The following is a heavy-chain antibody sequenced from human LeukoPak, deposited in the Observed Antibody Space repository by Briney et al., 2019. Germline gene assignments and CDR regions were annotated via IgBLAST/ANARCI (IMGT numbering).Heavy chain of an antibody. CDR1: GYTFTSYG. V-gene: IGHV1-18*01. CDR2: ISAYNGNT. J-gene: IGHJ5*02. Sequence: ASVNVSCKASGYTFTSYGISWVRQAPGQGLEWMGWISAYNGNTNYAQKLQGRVTMTTDTSTSTAYMELRSLRSDDTAVYYCARDLYDYVWGSYRYMSWFDPWGQGTLVTVSS. CDR3: ARDLYDYVWGSYRYMSWFDP. D-gene: IGHD3-16*02.